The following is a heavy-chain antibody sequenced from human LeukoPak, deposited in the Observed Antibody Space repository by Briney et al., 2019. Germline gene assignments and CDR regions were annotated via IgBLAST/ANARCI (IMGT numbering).Heavy chain of an antibody. Sequence: PGGSLRLSCAASGFTFSSYAMTWVRQVPGKGLEWVSSKSGSGDIIYYADSVKGRFTISRDNSKNTLHVQMNSLRAEDTAVYYCAPSRGLDMIFNDWGQGTLVTVSS. CDR1: GFTFSSYA. J-gene: IGHJ4*02. CDR2: KSGSGDII. D-gene: IGHD2-2*03. CDR3: APSRGLDMIFND. V-gene: IGHV3-23*01.